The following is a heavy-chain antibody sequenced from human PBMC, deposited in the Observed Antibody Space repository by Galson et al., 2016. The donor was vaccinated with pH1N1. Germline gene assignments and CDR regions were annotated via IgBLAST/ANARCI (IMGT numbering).Heavy chain of an antibody. V-gene: IGHV3-23*01. J-gene: IGHJ3*02. CDR1: GFTFSSYP. D-gene: IGHD6-19*01. CDR3: DNFEIGWSARPHSFDI. Sequence: SLRLSCAASGFTFSSYPMSWVRQAPGKGLDWVSTISAGDTKTYYADSVKSRFTISSASSESLLYLQMNSLRAEYTATYYCDNFEIGWSARPHSFDIWGQGTLVTVSS. CDR2: ISAGDTKT.